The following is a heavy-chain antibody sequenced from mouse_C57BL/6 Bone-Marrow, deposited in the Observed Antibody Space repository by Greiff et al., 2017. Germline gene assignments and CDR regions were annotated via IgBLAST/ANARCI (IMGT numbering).Heavy chain of an antibody. CDR3: ARAFITTVVAGGYYAMDY. D-gene: IGHD1-1*01. J-gene: IGHJ4*01. Sequence: VQLQQPGAELVMPGASVKLSCKASGYTFTSYWMHWVKQRPGQGLEWIGEIDPSDSYTNYNQKFKGKSTLTVDKSSSTAYMQLSSLPSEDSAVYYCARAFITTVVAGGYYAMDYWGQGTSVTVSS. V-gene: IGHV1-69*01. CDR2: IDPSDSYT. CDR1: GYTFTSYW.